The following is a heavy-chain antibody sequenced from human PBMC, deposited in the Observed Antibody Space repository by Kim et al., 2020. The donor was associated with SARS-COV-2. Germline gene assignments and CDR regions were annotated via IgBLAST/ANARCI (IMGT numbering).Heavy chain of an antibody. CDR3: ALIAAPAPFLAGGGTG. V-gene: IGHV1-8*01. Sequence: ASVKVSCKASGYTFTSYDINWVRQATGQGLEWMGWMNPNSGNTGYAQKFQGRVTMTRNTSISTAYMELSSLRSEDTAVYYCALIAAPAPFLAGGGTGWGQGTLVTVSS. CDR2: MNPNSGNT. CDR1: GYTFTSYD. D-gene: IGHD6-13*01. J-gene: IGHJ4*02.